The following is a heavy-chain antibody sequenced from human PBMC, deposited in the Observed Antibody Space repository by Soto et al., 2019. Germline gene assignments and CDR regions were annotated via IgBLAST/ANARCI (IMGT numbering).Heavy chain of an antibody. D-gene: IGHD4-17*01. CDR3: ARHGDYGDYSTLVRFDP. J-gene: IGHJ5*02. V-gene: IGHV4-39*01. CDR2: ISHTGTA. CDR1: GGSISDNDYY. Sequence: PSETLSLTCTVSGGSISDNDYYWSWIRQPPGKGLEWIGTISHTGTAYYNPSPESRVAVSVGTSENQFSLNLSSVTAADTAVYYCARHGDYGDYSTLVRFDPCGQGTLVTVSS.